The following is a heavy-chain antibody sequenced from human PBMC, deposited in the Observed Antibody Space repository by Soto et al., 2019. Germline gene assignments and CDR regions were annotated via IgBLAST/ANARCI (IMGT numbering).Heavy chain of an antibody. CDR1: GGSISSHY. Sequence: SETLSLTCTVSGGSISSHYWSWIRQPPGKGLEWIGYIYYSGSTNYNPSLKSRVTISVDTSKNQFSLKLSSVTAADTAVYYCARRYGGHFDYWGQGTLVTVSS. D-gene: IGHD4-17*01. V-gene: IGHV4-59*08. J-gene: IGHJ4*02. CDR3: ARRYGGHFDY. CDR2: IYYSGST.